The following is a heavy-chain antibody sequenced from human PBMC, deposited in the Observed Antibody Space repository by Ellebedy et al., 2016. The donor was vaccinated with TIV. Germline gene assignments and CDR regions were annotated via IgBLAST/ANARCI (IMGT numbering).Heavy chain of an antibody. CDR3: SREGVDAGMDV. D-gene: IGHD2-8*01. V-gene: IGHV3-30*04. CDR2: ISYDGNNK. Sequence: GGSLRLSCAASGFTFSHHAFYWVRQAPGKGLEWVTIISYDGNNKFYLDSVEGRFSISRDDSKNTLYLQMNSLRPEDTAVYYCSREGVDAGMDVWGQGTTVIVSS. CDR1: GFTFSHHA. J-gene: IGHJ6*02.